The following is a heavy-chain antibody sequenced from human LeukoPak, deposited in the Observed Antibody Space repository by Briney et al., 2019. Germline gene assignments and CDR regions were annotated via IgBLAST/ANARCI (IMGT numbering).Heavy chain of an antibody. CDR3: ARGAPTRVAVAATFDP. CDR1: GGTFSSYA. J-gene: IGHJ5*02. V-gene: IGHV1-69*05. D-gene: IGHD6-19*01. Sequence: GASVKVSCKASGGTFSSYAISWVRQAPGQGLEWMGGIIPIFGTANYAQKFQGRVTITRDTSASTAYMELSSLRSEDTAVYYCARGAPTRVAVAATFDPWGQGTLVTVPS. CDR2: IIPIFGTA.